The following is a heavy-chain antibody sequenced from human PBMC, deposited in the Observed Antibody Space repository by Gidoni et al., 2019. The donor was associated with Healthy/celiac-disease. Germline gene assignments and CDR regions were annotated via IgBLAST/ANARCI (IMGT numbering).Heavy chain of an antibody. CDR2: ISWNSGSI. Sequence: EVQLVESGGGLVQPGRSLRLSCAASGFTFDDYAMHWVRQAPGKGLEWVSGISWNSGSIGYADSVKGRFTISRDNAKNSLYLQMNSLRAEDTALYYCAKERRIAAAGGSWYWGQGTLVTVSS. CDR3: AKERRIAAAGGSWY. CDR1: GFTFDDYA. V-gene: IGHV3-9*01. J-gene: IGHJ4*02. D-gene: IGHD6-13*01.